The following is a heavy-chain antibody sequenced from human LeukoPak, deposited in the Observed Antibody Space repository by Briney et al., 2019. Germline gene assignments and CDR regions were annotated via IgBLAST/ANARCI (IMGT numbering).Heavy chain of an antibody. Sequence: ASVKVSCKASGYTFTGYYMHWVRQAPGQGLEWMGWINPNSGGTNYAQKFQGRVTMTRDMSTSTVYMELSSLRSEDTAVYYCARGYFDYWGQGTLVTVSS. CDR3: ARGYFDY. CDR1: GYTFTGYY. CDR2: INPNSGGT. J-gene: IGHJ4*02. V-gene: IGHV1-2*02.